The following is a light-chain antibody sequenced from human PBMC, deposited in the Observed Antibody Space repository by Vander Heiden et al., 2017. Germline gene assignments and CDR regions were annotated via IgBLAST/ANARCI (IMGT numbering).Light chain of an antibody. J-gene: IGKJ1*01. CDR1: QSCLCRSNNKNY. CDR2: WAS. Sequence: DIVMTQSPDALAVSLGERATINGNASQSCLCRSNNKNYLAWYQQKPGQTPKLLIYWASTRESGVPDRFSGSGSGTDFTLTISSLQAEDVSVYYCQQVDSTPMTFGQGTKVEIK. V-gene: IGKV4-1*01. CDR3: QQVDSTPMT.